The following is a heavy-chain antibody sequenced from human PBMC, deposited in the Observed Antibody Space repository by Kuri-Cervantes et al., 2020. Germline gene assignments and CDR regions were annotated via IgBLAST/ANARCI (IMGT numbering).Heavy chain of an antibody. CDR2: IIPIFGTA. Sequence: SVKVSCKASGGTFSSYAISWVRQAPGRGLEWMGGIIPIFGTANYAQKFQGRVTITADESTSTAYMELSSLRSEDTAVYYCARGNRGSGWYSQVSSSYCYYYGMDVWGQGTTVTVSS. V-gene: IGHV1-69*13. D-gene: IGHD6-19*01. CDR1: GGTFSSYA. CDR3: ARGNRGSGWYSQVSSSYCYYYGMDV. J-gene: IGHJ6*02.